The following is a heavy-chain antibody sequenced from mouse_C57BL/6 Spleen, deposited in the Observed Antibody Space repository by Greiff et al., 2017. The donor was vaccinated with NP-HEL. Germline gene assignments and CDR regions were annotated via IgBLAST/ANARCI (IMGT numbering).Heavy chain of an antibody. CDR1: GFTFSSYA. CDR3: ATELPRGEVYGSSYSWVAG. CDR2: ISDGGSYT. J-gene: IGHJ3*01. Sequence: EVKLVESGGGLVKPGGSLKLSCAASGFTFSSYAMSWVRQTPEKRLEWVATISDGGSYTYYPDNVKGRFTISRNNAKNRLSLQRSHLKYKDTAMYYGATELPRGEVYGSSYSWVAGWGQGTLVTVSA. D-gene: IGHD1-1*01. V-gene: IGHV5-4*01.